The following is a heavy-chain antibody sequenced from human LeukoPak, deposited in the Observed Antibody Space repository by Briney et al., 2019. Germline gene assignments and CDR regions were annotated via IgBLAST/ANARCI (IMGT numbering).Heavy chain of an antibody. CDR2: IYHSVNT. CDR1: GYSISSGYY. CDR3: ARARRGYYDSSNSPNDAFDI. D-gene: IGHD3-22*01. V-gene: IGHV4-38-2*02. Sequence: SETLSLTCTVSGYSISSGYYWGWIRQPPGKGLEWIGSIYHSVNTYYNPSLKSRVTISVDTSKNQFSLKLSSVTAADTAVYYCARARRGYYDSSNSPNDAFDIWGQGTMVTVSS. J-gene: IGHJ3*02.